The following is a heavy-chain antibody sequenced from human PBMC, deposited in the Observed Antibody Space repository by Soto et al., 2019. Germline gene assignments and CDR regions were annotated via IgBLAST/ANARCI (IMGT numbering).Heavy chain of an antibody. V-gene: IGHV1-2*04. CDR1: GYTFTGYY. CDR2: INPNSGGT. J-gene: IGHJ4*02. D-gene: IGHD3-3*01. Sequence: QVQLVQSGAAVKKPGASVKVSCKASGYTFTGYYMHWVRQAPGQGLEWMGWINPNSGGTNYAQKFQGWVTMTRDTSISTAYMELSRLRSDDTAVYYCARALSPVDTLFLEWLFACDYWRQGTLVTVSS. CDR3: ARALSPVDTLFLEWLFACDY.